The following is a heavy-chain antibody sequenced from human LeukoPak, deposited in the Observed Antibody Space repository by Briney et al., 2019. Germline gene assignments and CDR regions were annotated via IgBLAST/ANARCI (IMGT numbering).Heavy chain of an antibody. D-gene: IGHD3-22*01. V-gene: IGHV1-2*02. CDR2: INPNSGGT. Sequence: ASVKVSCKASGYTFTGYYMHWVRQAPGQGLEWMGWINPNSGGTNYAQKFQGRVTMTRDTSISTAYMELSRLRSDDTAVYYCARIPLYYYDSSGYYYGLVGAFDIWGQGTIVTVSS. CDR1: GYTFTGYY. J-gene: IGHJ3*02. CDR3: ARIPLYYYDSSGYYYGLVGAFDI.